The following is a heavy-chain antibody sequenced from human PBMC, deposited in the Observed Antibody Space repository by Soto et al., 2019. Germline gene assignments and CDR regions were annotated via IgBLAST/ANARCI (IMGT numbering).Heavy chain of an antibody. CDR1: GRTFSSFP. CDR2: VISASGSV. Sequence: QVQVVQSGAEVKKPGSSVKISCKASGRTFSSFPTSWVRQFPGQGLEWVGGVISASGSVTYAPKFQGRVTITAVNSAGIGYMELTSLTSEDTAIYYCARVGSRDAYNYVLDHWGPGTMVTVSS. J-gene: IGHJ1*01. CDR3: ARVGSRDAYNYVLDH. D-gene: IGHD5-18*01. V-gene: IGHV1-69*06.